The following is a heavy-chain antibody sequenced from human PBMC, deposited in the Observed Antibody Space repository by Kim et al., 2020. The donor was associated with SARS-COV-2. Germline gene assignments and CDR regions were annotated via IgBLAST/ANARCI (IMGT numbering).Heavy chain of an antibody. D-gene: IGHD3-10*01. CDR1: GYSFTSYW. V-gene: IGHV5-51*01. J-gene: IGHJ1*01. CDR3: AGNYGSGSYLPPEYFQH. Sequence: GESLKISCKGSGYSFTSYWIGWVRQMPGKGLEWMGIIYPGDSDTRYSPSFQGQVTISADKSISTAYLQWSSLKASDTAMYYCAGNYGSGSYLPPEYFQHWGQGTLVTVSS. CDR2: IYPGDSDT.